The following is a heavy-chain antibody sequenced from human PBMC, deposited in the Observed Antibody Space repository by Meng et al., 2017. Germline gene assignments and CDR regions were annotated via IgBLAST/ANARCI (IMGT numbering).Heavy chain of an antibody. D-gene: IGHD1-26*01. CDR3: ARVGWGLLPGESAFDI. CDR2: IYTSGST. J-gene: IGHJ3*02. V-gene: IGHV4-61*02. Sequence: SETLSLTCTVSGGSISSGSSYWSWIRQPAGKGLEWIGRIYTSGSTNYNPSLKSRVTISVDTSKNQFSLKLNSVTGADTAVYYCARVGWGLLPGESAFDIWGQGTMVTVSS. CDR1: GGSISSGSSY.